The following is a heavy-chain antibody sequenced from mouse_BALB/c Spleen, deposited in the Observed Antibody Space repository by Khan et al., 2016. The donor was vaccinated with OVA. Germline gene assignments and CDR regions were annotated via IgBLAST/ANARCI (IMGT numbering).Heavy chain of an antibody. D-gene: IGHD1-2*01. CDR2: ISPGSGDT. CDR1: GYTFTDYY. CDR3: ARRNYFGYTFAY. Sequence: QVQLQQSGAELARPGASVKLSCKASGYTFTDYYINWVKQRTGQGLEWIGEISPGSGDTYYNETFKGKVTLTADKSSTTVYMQLSSLTSEASAVYFCARRNYFGYTFAYWGQGTLVTVSA. J-gene: IGHJ3*01. V-gene: IGHV1-77*01.